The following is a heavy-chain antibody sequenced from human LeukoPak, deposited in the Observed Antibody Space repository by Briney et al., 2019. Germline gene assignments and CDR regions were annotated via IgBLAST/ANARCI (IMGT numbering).Heavy chain of an antibody. CDR1: GYTFTTHL. Sequence: ASVTVSSTASGYTFTTHLVHWVRQAPGQGLEWMGVFNPGGDSISYSQKFQGRVTLTRDTSTSTAYMELRSLRSEDTAVYYCARQQEVTSDSYNYAMDVWGQGTTVTVSS. D-gene: IGHD4-23*01. CDR2: FNPGGDSI. J-gene: IGHJ6*02. V-gene: IGHV1-46*01. CDR3: ARQQEVTSDSYNYAMDV.